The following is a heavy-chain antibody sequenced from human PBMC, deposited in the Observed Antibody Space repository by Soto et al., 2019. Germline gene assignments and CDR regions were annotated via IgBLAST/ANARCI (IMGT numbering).Heavy chain of an antibody. CDR2: ASGSGSGT. V-gene: IGHV3-23*01. CDR3: AKGRPGVAAAPDY. D-gene: IGHD2-21*01. CDR1: GFTFSDFA. J-gene: IGHJ4*02. Sequence: GGSLRLSSAASGFTFSDFAMAWVRQAPGKGLEWVSSASGSGSGTYYADSVKGRFTISRDNSKNTLFLHMTNLRAGDTALYFCAKGRPGVAAAPDYWGQGTLVTVSS.